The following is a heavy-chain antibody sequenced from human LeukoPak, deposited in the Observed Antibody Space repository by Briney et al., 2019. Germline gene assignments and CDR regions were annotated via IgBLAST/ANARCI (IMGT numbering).Heavy chain of an antibody. CDR3: ARTTEAHSWRTRYYDYYMDV. CDR2: IYYSGST. V-gene: IGHV4-59*01. D-gene: IGHD6-13*01. Sequence: SETLSLTCTVSGGSISNYYWSWIRQPPGKGLEWIGYIYYSGSTNYNPSLKSRVTISVDTSKNQFSLKLSSVTAADTAVYYCARTTEAHSWRTRYYDYYMDVWGKGTTVTVSS. CDR1: GGSISNYY. J-gene: IGHJ6*03.